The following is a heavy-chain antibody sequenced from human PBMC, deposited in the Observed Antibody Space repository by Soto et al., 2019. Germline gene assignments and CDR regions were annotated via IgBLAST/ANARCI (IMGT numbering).Heavy chain of an antibody. CDR3: ARVFRSYDFWSGYYSGRDASDI. D-gene: IGHD3-3*01. CDR2: ISAYNGNT. CDR1: GYTFTSYG. V-gene: IGHV1-18*04. J-gene: IGHJ3*02. Sequence: ASVKVSCKASGYTFTSYGISWVRQAPGQVLEWMGWISAYNGNTNYAQKLQGRVTMTTDTSTSTAYMELGSLRSDDPAVYYCARVFRSYDFWSGYYSGRDASDIWGQGTMVTVSS.